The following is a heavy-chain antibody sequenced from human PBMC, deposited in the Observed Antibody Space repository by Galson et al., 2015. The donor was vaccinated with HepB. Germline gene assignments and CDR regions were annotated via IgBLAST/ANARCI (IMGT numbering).Heavy chain of an antibody. V-gene: IGHV3-30*04. Sequence: SLRLSCAASGFTFRIEAMNWVRQAPDKGLEFVAATSYDEKTKYYADSVRGRFTISRDNSKNTLYLQMSSLRLEDTALYYCARDWGLGLWGQGTTVTASS. J-gene: IGHJ6*02. D-gene: IGHD3-16*01. CDR1: GFTFRIEA. CDR3: ARDWGLGL. CDR2: TSYDEKTK.